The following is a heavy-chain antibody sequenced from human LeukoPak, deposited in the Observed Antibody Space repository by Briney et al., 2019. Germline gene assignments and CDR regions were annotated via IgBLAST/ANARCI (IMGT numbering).Heavy chain of an antibody. Sequence: SETLSLTCTVSGGSISSSSYYWGWIRQPPGKGLEWIGEINHSGSTNYNPSLKSRVTISVDTSKNQFSLKLSSVTAADTAVYYCARKTYYYDSSGYRVFDYWGQGTLVTVSS. CDR3: ARKTYYYDSSGYRVFDY. D-gene: IGHD3-22*01. V-gene: IGHV4-39*07. CDR2: INHSGST. J-gene: IGHJ4*02. CDR1: GGSISSSSYY.